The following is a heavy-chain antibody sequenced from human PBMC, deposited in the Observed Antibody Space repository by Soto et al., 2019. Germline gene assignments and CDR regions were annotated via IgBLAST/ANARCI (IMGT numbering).Heavy chain of an antibody. CDR1: GFTFSSYA. V-gene: IGHV3-30-3*01. CDR3: ARGGGITIVRGVIIRNYGMDV. Sequence: GGSVRLSCAASGFTFSSYAMHWVRQAPGKGLEWVAVISYDGSNKYYADSVKGRFTISRDNSKNTLYLQMNSLRAEDTAVYYCARGGGITIVRGVIIRNYGMDVWGQGNTVTVSS. CDR2: ISYDGSNK. D-gene: IGHD3-10*01. J-gene: IGHJ6*02.